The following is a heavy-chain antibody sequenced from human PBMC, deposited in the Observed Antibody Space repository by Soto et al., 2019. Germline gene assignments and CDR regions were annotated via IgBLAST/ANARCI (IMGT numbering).Heavy chain of an antibody. Sequence: EVQLLESGGGLVQPGGSLRLSCAASGFTFSSYAMSWVRQAPGKGLEWVSNIRYYADSVKGRFTISRDNSKNTLYLQMNSLRAEDTAVYYCAKYPEYSGYDGTYFDYWGQGTLVTVSS. CDR2: IR. D-gene: IGHD5-12*01. CDR1: GFTFSSYA. V-gene: IGHV3-23*01. CDR3: AKYPEYSGYDGTYFDY. J-gene: IGHJ4*02.